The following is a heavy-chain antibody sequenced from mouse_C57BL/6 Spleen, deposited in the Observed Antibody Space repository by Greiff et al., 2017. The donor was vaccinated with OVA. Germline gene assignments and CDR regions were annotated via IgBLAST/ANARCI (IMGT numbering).Heavy chain of an antibody. D-gene: IGHD1-1*01. CDR2: IDPETGGT. CDR1: GYTFTDYE. Sequence: VQLQQSGAELVRPGASVTLSCKASGYTFTDYEMHWVKQTPVHGLEWIGAIDPETGGTAYNQQFKGKAILTADKSSSTAYMELRSLTSEDYAVDYCTKANYYGSSYVGFAYWGQGTLVTVSA. CDR3: TKANYYGSSYVGFAY. V-gene: IGHV1-15*01. J-gene: IGHJ3*01.